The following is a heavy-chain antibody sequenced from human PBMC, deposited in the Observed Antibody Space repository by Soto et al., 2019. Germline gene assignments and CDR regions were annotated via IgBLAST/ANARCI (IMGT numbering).Heavy chain of an antibody. J-gene: IGHJ2*01. Sequence: EVQLVEAGGCLVQPGRSLRLSCAASGFTFDDYAMHWVRQAPGKGLAWVSGVSWNSGSIGYADSVKGRFTISRDNAKNSLYLQMNSLRAEDTSLYYCAKDMLHYYDSRRYYYGYFDLWGRGTLVTVSS. D-gene: IGHD3-22*01. CDR2: VSWNSGSI. V-gene: IGHV3-9*01. CDR1: GFTFDDYA. CDR3: AKDMLHYYDSRRYYYGYFDL.